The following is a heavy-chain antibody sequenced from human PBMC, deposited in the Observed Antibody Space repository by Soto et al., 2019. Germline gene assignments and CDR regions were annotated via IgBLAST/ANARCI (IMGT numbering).Heavy chain of an antibody. CDR1: GGSISSYY. D-gene: IGHD6-19*01. CDR2: IYYSGST. J-gene: IGHJ3*02. Sequence: NPSETLSVTCTVSGGSISSYYWSWIRQPPGKGLEWIGYIYYSGSTNYNPSLKSRVTISVDTSKNQFSLKLSSVTAADTAVYYCASGIAVVAFDIWGQGTMVTVSS. V-gene: IGHV4-59*01. CDR3: ASGIAVVAFDI.